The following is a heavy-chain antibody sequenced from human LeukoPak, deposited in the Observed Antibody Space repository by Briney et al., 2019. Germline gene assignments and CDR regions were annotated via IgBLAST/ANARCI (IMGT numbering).Heavy chain of an antibody. J-gene: IGHJ1*01. CDR1: GFNFDNYY. CDR3: ARGRFGSC. Sequence: GGSLRLSCVGSGFNFDNYYMSWVRQAPGKGLEWVSYISSSGNSIYYADSVKGRFTISRDNAKNSLYLQMNSLRAEDMAVYYCARGRFGSCWGQGTLVTVSS. CDR2: ISSSGNSI. V-gene: IGHV3-48*03. D-gene: IGHD6-13*01.